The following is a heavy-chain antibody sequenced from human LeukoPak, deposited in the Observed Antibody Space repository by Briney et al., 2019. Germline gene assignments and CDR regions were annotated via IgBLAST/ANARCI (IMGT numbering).Heavy chain of an antibody. CDR1: GGSIGSYY. V-gene: IGHV4-59*01. D-gene: IGHD6-19*01. CDR2: IYDSGST. J-gene: IGHJ4*02. Sequence: SETLSLTCTVSGGSIGSYYWGWIRQSPGKRLEWIGYIYDSGSTNYNPSLKSRVTMSVDTSKHQFSLKLNSVTAADTAVYYCARLGSGWSFDYWGQGTLVTVSS. CDR3: ARLGSGWSFDY.